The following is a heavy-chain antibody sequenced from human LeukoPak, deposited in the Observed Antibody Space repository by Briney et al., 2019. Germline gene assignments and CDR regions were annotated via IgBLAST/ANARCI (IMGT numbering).Heavy chain of an antibody. CDR1: GFTFSSYG. CDR3: ARDLETLLWFGESRPGRRYGMDV. J-gene: IGHJ6*02. Sequence: GGSLRLSCAASGFTFSSYGMHWVRQAPGKGLEWVAVISYDGSNKYYADSVKGRFTISRDNSKNTLYLQMNSLRAEDTAVYYCARDLETLLWFGESRPGRRYGMDVWGQGTTVTVSS. V-gene: IGHV3-30*03. CDR2: ISYDGSNK. D-gene: IGHD3-10*01.